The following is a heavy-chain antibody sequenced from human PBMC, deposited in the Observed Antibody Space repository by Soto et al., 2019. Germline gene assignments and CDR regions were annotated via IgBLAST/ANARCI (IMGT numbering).Heavy chain of an antibody. CDR2: ISSSSSYI. V-gene: IGHV3-21*01. J-gene: IGHJ5*02. CDR3: ARDQIPYSSGWFDP. CDR1: GFTFSSYS. Sequence: GGSLRLSCAASGFTFSSYSMNWVRQAPGKGLEWVSSISSSSSYIYYADSVKGRFTISRDNAKNSLYLQMNSLRAEDTAVYYCARDQIPYSSGWFDPWGQGTLLTVSS. D-gene: IGHD6-19*01.